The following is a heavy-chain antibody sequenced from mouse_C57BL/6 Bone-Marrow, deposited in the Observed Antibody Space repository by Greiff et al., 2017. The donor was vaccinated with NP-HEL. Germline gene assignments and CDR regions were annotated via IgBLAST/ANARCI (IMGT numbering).Heavy chain of an antibody. D-gene: IGHD3-2*02. J-gene: IGHJ4*01. CDR3: VRPHSSGYAMDY. CDR1: GFSFNTYA. Sequence: EVKLVESGGGLVQPKGSLKLSCAASGFSFNTYAMNWVRQAPGKGLEWVARIRSKSNNYATYYADSVKDRFTISRDDSESMLYLQMNNLKTEDTAMYYCVRPHSSGYAMDYWGQGTSVTVSS. V-gene: IGHV10-1*01. CDR2: IRSKSNNYAT.